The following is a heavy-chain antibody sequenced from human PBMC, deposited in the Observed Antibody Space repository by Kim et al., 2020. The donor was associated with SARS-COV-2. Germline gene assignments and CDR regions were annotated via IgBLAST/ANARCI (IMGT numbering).Heavy chain of an antibody. Sequence: SQTLSLTCAISGDSVSSNSAAWNWIRQSPSRGLEWLGRTYYRSKWYNDYAVSVKSRITINPDTSKNQFSLQLNSVTPEDTAVYYCAREGYSYGRSFLSYYYYMDVWGKGTTVTVSS. CDR1: GDSVSSNSAA. CDR3: AREGYSYGRSFLSYYYYMDV. D-gene: IGHD5-18*01. CDR2: TYYRSKWYN. J-gene: IGHJ6*03. V-gene: IGHV6-1*01.